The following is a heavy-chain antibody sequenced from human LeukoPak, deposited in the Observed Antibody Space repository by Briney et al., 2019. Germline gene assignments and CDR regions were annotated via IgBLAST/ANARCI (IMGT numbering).Heavy chain of an antibody. CDR2: ITSSSTYI. J-gene: IGHJ6*03. V-gene: IGHV3-21*01. CDR3: ARDPYSGSYGNDYYYYMDV. CDR1: GLTFRSYN. D-gene: IGHD1-26*01. Sequence: GGSLRLSCAASGLTFRSYNMNWVRQAPGKGLEWVSSITSSSTYIYYADSAKGRFTISRDNARNSLYLQMNSLRAEDTAVYYCARDPYSGSYGNDYYYYMDVWGKGTTVTISS.